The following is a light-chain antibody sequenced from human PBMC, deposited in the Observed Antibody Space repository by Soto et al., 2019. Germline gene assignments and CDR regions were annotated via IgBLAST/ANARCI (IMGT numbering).Light chain of an antibody. J-gene: IGKJ5*01. CDR3: QQYNNWPPIT. CDR2: SAF. CDR1: QSVSGN. V-gene: IGKV3-15*01. Sequence: EIVMTQSPATLSVSPGERATLSCRASQSVSGNFAWYQKKPGQAPRLLIYSAFTRATGIPARFSGSWSGTDFTLTISSLQSEDFAVYYCQQYNNWPPITFGQGTRLEIK.